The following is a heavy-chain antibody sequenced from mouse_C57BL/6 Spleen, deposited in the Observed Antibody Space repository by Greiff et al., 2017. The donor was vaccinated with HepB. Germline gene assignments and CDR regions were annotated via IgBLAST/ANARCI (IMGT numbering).Heavy chain of an antibody. CDR1: GYTFTDYE. J-gene: IGHJ3*01. D-gene: IGHD2-5*01. CDR2: IDPETGGT. CDR3: TRKDYSNAWLAY. Sequence: QVHVKQSGAELVRPGASVTLSCKASGYTFTDYEMHWVKQTPVHGLEWIGAIDPETGGTAYNQKFKGKAILTADKSSSTAYMELRSLTSEDSAVYYCTRKDYSNAWLAYWGQGTLVTVSA. V-gene: IGHV1-15*01.